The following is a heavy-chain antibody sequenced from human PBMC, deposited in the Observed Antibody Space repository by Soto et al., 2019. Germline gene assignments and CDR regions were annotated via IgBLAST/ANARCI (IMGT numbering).Heavy chain of an antibody. J-gene: IGHJ5*02. D-gene: IGHD3-3*01. CDR1: GYTFTSYG. CDR3: ARTSIWSGYYTNWFDP. Sequence: ASVKVSCKASGYTFTSYGMHWVRQAPGQRLEWMGWINAGNGNTKYSQKFQGRVTITRDTSASTAYMELSSLRSEDTAVYYCARTSIWSGYYTNWFDPWGQGTLVTVSS. CDR2: INAGNGNT. V-gene: IGHV1-3*01.